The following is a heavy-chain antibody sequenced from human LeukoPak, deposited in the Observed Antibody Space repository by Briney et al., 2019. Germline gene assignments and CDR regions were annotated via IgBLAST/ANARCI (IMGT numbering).Heavy chain of an antibody. CDR3: ARGAEVVPATTNWFDP. V-gene: IGHV3-7*01. Sequence: GGSLRLSCAASGFTFSSYWMSWVRQAPGKGLEWVANIKQGGIEKYYVDSVKGRFTISRDNAKNSLYLQMNSLRAEDTAVYYCARGAEVVPATTNWFDPWGQGTLVTVSS. D-gene: IGHD2-2*01. J-gene: IGHJ5*02. CDR2: IKQGGIEK. CDR1: GFTFSSYW.